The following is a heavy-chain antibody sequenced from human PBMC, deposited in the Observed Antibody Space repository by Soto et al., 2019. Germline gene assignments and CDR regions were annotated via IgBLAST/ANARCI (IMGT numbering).Heavy chain of an antibody. V-gene: IGHV4-39*01. D-gene: IGHD3-22*01. Sequence: PSETLSLTCTFSVASISSISYYWAWTRQPPGKGLKWIGSIYYSGSTYYNPSLKSRVTISVDTSKNQFSLKLGSVTAADTAVYYCARRLYYDSSGFEGGGMDVWGQGTTVT. CDR2: IYYSGST. J-gene: IGHJ6*02. CDR1: VASISSISYY. CDR3: ARRLYYDSSGFEGGGMDV.